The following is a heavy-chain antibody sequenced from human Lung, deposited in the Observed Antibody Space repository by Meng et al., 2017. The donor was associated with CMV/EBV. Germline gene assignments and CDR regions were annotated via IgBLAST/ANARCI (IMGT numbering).Heavy chain of an antibody. D-gene: IGHD3-10*01. Sequence: RESGPALVEPSATLALTCAVSSDSITNHNWWAWVRQPPGKGLEWIGEIPHRGSSAYNPSLKSRVSMSIDKSKNQFSLKLTSVTAADTAVYHCLRRSGGSVWGQGTLVTVSS. CDR3: LRRSGGSV. V-gene: IGHV4-4*02. CDR2: IPHRGSS. J-gene: IGHJ1*01. CDR1: SDSITNHNW.